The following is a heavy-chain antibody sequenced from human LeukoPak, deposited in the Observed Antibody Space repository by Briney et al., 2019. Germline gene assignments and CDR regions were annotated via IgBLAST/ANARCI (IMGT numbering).Heavy chain of an antibody. V-gene: IGHV3-30*18. J-gene: IGHJ5*02. CDR2: ISYDGSNK. CDR1: GFTFSSYG. Sequence: QPGGSLRLSCAASGFTFSSYGMHWVRQAPGKGLEWVAVISYDGSNKYYADSVKGRFTISRDNSKNTLYLQMNSLRAEDTAVYYCAKDKGYSSPGWFDPWGQGTLVTVSS. CDR3: AKDKGYSSPGWFDP. D-gene: IGHD6-13*01.